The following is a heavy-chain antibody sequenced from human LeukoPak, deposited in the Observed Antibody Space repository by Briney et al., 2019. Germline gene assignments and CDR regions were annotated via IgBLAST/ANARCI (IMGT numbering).Heavy chain of an antibody. CDR3: ARSTSGSYGQFDC. CDR2: ISTDGSRT. V-gene: IGHV3-74*01. D-gene: IGHD3-10*01. CDR1: GFTFDDYT. Sequence: GRSLRLSCAASGFTFDDYTMHWVRQAPGKGLVWVSRISTDGSRTSYADSVKGRFTISRDNAKNTLYLQMNSLRAEDTAVYYCARSTSGSYGQFDCWGQGTLVTVSS. J-gene: IGHJ4*02.